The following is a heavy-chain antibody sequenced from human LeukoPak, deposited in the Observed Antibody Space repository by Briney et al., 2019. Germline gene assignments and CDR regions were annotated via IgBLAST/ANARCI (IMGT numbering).Heavy chain of an antibody. D-gene: IGHD3-10*01. J-gene: IGHJ5*02. Sequence: GESLQISCKGSGYTFNTYWIGWVRQMPGKGLEWMGIINPSDSDTRYSPSFQGQVTISADKSISTAYLQWSSLKASDTAMYYCARRPSGSGLGFDPWGQGTLVTVSS. CDR1: GYTFNTYW. CDR3: ARRPSGSGLGFDP. V-gene: IGHV5-51*01. CDR2: INPSDSDT.